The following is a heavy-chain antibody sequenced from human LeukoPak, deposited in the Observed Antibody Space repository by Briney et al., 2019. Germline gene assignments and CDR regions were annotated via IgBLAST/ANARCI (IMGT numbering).Heavy chain of an antibody. CDR1: GGSISSGSYY. J-gene: IGHJ5*02. CDR2: IYTSGST. V-gene: IGHV4-61*02. CDR3: ARGGTYYYDSSGSPKPFDP. Sequence: PPQTLSLTCTVSGGSISSGSYYWSWIRQPAGKGLEWIGRIYTSGSTNYNPSLKSRVTISVDMSKNQFSLKLSSVTAADTAVYYCARGGTYYYDSSGSPKPFDPWGQGTLVTVSS. D-gene: IGHD3-22*01.